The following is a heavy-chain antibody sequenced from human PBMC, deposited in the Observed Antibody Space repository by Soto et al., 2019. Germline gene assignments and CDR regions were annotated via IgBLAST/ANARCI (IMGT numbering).Heavy chain of an antibody. D-gene: IGHD3-3*01. Sequence: PGGSLRLSCAASGFTFSSYSMNWVRQAPGKGLEWVSYISSSSSTIYYADSVKGRFTISRDNAKNSLYLQMNSLRAEDTAVYYCARDFARGRFLEWFPHYYMDGWGKGTTVTVSS. J-gene: IGHJ6*03. CDR3: ARDFARGRFLEWFPHYYMDG. CDR2: ISSSSSTI. V-gene: IGHV3-48*01. CDR1: GFTFSSYS.